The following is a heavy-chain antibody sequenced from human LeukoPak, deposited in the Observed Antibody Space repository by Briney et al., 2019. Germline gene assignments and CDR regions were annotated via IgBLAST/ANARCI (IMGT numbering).Heavy chain of an antibody. CDR3: GREPGANGFDA. J-gene: IGHJ5*02. CDR2: IYSSGTA. CDR1: GGSISSSSYY. Sequence: SETLSLTCTVSGGSISSSSYYWGWIRQPPGKGLEWIGRIYSSGTAYYNPSLKSRVTMSLDTSKNQFSLKLSSITAADTAVYYCGREPGANGFDAWGQGTLVTVSA. V-gene: IGHV4-39*07. D-gene: IGHD4/OR15-4a*01.